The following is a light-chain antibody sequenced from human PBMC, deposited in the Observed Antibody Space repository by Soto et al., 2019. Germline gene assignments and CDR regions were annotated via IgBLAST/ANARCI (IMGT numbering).Light chain of an antibody. Sequence: DIVLTQSPGTLSLSPGERATLSCRASQSLTGNYLAWYQQEPGQAPRLLIYGASSRAAGIPDRFSGSGSGTDFTLTISRLEPEDFAVFFCQHYGSAFTFGQGTRLEIK. CDR3: QHYGSAFT. CDR1: QSLTGNY. CDR2: GAS. V-gene: IGKV3-20*01. J-gene: IGKJ5*01.